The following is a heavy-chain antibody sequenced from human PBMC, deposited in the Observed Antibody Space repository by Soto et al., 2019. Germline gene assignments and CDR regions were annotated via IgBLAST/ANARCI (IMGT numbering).Heavy chain of an antibody. CDR2: IIPVTGTA. CDR3: ARLGLDLDFDH. J-gene: IGHJ4*02. Sequence: QVQLVQSGPEVKKPGSSLKVSCKSYGDSFSRFAVSWVRRAPGEGLEWMGGIIPVTGTANYIDKFRGRLTITADESSSTVYMELSSLRSEGTAVYYCARLGLDLDFDHWGQGTLVTVSS. CDR1: GDSFSRFA. V-gene: IGHV1-69*01.